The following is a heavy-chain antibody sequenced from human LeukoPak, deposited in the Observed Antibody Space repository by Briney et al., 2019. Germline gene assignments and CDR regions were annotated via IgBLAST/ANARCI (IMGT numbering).Heavy chain of an antibody. V-gene: IGHV4-34*01. CDR3: ARGRDIVVVVAATSSSWFDP. CDR1: GGSFSGYY. CDR2: IYYSGST. J-gene: IGHJ5*02. D-gene: IGHD2-15*01. Sequence: SETLSLTCAVYGGSFSGYYWSWIRQPPGKGLEWIGSIYYSGSTYYNPSLKSRVTISVDTSKNQFSLKLSSVTAADTAVYYCARGRDIVVVVAATSSSWFDPWGQGTLVTVSS.